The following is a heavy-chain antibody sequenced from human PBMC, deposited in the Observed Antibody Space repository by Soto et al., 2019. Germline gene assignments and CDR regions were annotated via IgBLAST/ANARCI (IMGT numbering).Heavy chain of an antibody. CDR1: GYTFTSYA. D-gene: IGHD2-8*01. CDR3: ARVVDVPTTPNWFDP. J-gene: IGHJ5*02. V-gene: IGHV1-3*01. Sequence: ASVKVSCKASGYTFTSYAMHWVRQAPGQRLEWMGWINAGNGNTKYSQKFQGRVTITRGTSASTAYMELSSLRSDDTAVYYCARVVDVPTTPNWFDPWGQGTLVTVSS. CDR2: INAGNGNT.